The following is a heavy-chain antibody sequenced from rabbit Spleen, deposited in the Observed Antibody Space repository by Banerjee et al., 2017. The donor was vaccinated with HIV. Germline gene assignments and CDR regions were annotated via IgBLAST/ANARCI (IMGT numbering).Heavy chain of an antibody. Sequence: ESGGGLVKPGASLTLTCTASGVSFSSSSYMCWVRQAPGKGLEWIACIDIGSSGFTYFATWAKGRFTCSKTSSTTVTLQMTRLTAADTGTYFCARDTSSSFSSYGMDLWGQGTLVTVS. CDR2: IDIGSSGFT. D-gene: IGHD1-1*01. CDR1: GVSFSSSSY. V-gene: IGHV1S40*01. J-gene: IGHJ6*01. CDR3: ARDTSSSFSSYGMDL.